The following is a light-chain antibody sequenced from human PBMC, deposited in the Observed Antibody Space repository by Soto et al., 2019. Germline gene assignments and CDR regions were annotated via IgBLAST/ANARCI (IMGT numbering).Light chain of an antibody. V-gene: IGKV3-20*01. J-gene: IGKJ1*01. Sequence: EIVLPQSPGTLSLSPGERATLSCRASQSVSSNYLAWYQQKPGQAPRLLIYGASNRATGIPDRFSGSGSGTDFTLTISRLEPEDFAVYYCQQYGSSGTFGQGTKVDI. CDR1: QSVSSNY. CDR2: GAS. CDR3: QQYGSSGT.